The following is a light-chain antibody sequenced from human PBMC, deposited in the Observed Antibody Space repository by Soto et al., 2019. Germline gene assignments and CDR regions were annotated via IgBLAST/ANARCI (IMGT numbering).Light chain of an antibody. J-gene: IGKJ1*01. CDR3: QQYNSHWT. V-gene: IGKV1-5*01. CDR2: DAS. Sequence: DIQMTQGPSTLSASVGDRVTLSCRASQTISSWLAWYQQKPGKAPHLLIYDASSLQSGVPSRFSGIGSGTEFTLTISSLQPDDFATYYCQQYNSHWTFGQGTKVDIK. CDR1: QTISSW.